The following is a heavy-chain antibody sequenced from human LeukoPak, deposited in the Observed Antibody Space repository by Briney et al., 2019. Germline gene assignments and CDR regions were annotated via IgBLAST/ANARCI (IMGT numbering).Heavy chain of an antibody. J-gene: IGHJ6*03. V-gene: IGHV4-61*02. D-gene: IGHD2-2*01. CDR2: IYTSGST. CDR1: GSSISCGSYY. Sequence: SETLSLTCTVSGSSISCGSYYLSWMRQPAGKGLEWIGRIYTSGSTNYNPSRKSRVTISVDTAKNQFSLKLSSVTAAVTAVYYCARVPRVVPAAIYYYYYMDVWGKGTTVTVSS. CDR3: ARVPRVVPAAIYYYYYMDV.